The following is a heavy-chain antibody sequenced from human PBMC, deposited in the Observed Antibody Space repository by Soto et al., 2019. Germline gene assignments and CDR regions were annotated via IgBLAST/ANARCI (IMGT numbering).Heavy chain of an antibody. V-gene: IGHV4-31*03. CDR2: IYSSGGT. D-gene: IGHD2-15*01. CDR1: GGSITRGGYY. J-gene: IGHJ5*02. Sequence: QVQLQESGPGLVKPSQNVSLTCTVSGGSITRGGYYWSWIRQHPGKGLEWIGHIYSSGGTYYNPSLKSRVAISEDTSRNEFYLRLTSVTDADTAIYYCTRGASGALGYCGGGSCPWGQGTLVTVSS. CDR3: TRGASGALGYCGGGSCP.